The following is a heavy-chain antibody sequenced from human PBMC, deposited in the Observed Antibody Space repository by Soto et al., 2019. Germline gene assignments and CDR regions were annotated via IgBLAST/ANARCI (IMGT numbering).Heavy chain of an antibody. CDR3: AKDLPHGAGYCSGSTCLIDFDY. J-gene: IGHJ4*02. CDR1: AFTFSSYA. D-gene: IGHD2-15*01. CDR2: ISSSGGNA. Sequence: PGGSLRLSCAASAFTFSSYAMSWVRQAPGKGLEWVASISSSGGNAYYADSVKGRFTISRDNSKNTLYLQMSSLRAEDTAVYYCAKDLPHGAGYCSGSTCLIDFDYWGQGTLGTVSS. V-gene: IGHV3-23*01.